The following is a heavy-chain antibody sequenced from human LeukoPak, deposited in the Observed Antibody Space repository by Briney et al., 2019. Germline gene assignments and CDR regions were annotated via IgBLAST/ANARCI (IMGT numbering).Heavy chain of an antibody. CDR3: AREGIAVAGFDY. Sequence: PGRSLRLSCAASGFTFDDYVMHWVRQAPGKGLEWVSGITSNSGSIGYADSVKGRFTISRDNAKNSLYLQMNSLRAEDTAVYYCAREGIAVAGFDYWGQGTLVTVSS. V-gene: IGHV3-9*01. J-gene: IGHJ4*02. CDR1: GFTFDDYV. CDR2: ITSNSGSI. D-gene: IGHD6-19*01.